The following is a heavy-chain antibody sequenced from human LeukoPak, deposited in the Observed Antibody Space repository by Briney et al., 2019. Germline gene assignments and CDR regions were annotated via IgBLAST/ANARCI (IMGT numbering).Heavy chain of an antibody. D-gene: IGHD1-26*01. CDR3: ARALVGATDWFDP. J-gene: IGHJ5*02. Sequence: ASVKVSCKASGYTFTGYYMHWVRQAPGQGLEWMGWINPNSGGTNYAQKFQGRATMTRDTSISTAYMELSRLRSDDTAVYYCARALVGATDWFDPWGQGTLVTVSS. CDR2: INPNSGGT. CDR1: GYTFTGYY. V-gene: IGHV1-2*02.